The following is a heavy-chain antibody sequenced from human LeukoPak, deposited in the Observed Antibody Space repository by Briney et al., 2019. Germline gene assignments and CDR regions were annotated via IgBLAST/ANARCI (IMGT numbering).Heavy chain of an antibody. V-gene: IGHV3-48*04. D-gene: IGHD1-7*01. CDR3: ARMNYVSSGWGAPFDY. CDR2: IRSSGTST. Sequence: GGSLRLSCAASGFTFSSFSMNWVGQAPGKGLEWVAYIRSSGTSTDYTGSVKGRFTISRDNAKNSLYLQMNSLRAEDTAVYYCARMNYVSSGWGAPFDYWGQGTLVTVSS. CDR1: GFTFSSFS. J-gene: IGHJ4*02.